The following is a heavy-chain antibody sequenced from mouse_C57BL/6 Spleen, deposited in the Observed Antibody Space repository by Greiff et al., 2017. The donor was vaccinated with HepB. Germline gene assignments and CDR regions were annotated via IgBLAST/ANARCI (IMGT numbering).Heavy chain of an antibody. Sequence: DVHLVESGPELVKPGASVKMSCKASGYTFTDYNMHWVKQSHGKSLEWIGYINPNNGGTSYNQKFKGKATLTVNKSSSTAYMELRSLTSEDSAVYYCASAYYSNYGFAYWGQGTLVTVSA. J-gene: IGHJ3*01. CDR2: INPNNGGT. CDR3: ASAYYSNYGFAY. V-gene: IGHV1-22*01. D-gene: IGHD2-5*01. CDR1: GYTFTDYN.